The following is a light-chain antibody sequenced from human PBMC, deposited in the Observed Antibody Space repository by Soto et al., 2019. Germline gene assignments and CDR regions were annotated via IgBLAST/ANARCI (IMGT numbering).Light chain of an antibody. Sequence: MVMTQSVPTLSGSPGERATQSCRASQSVSSNLAWYQQKPGQAPRLLIYGASTRATGIPARFSGSGSGTEFTLTISSLQSEDFAVYYCQQYNNCPPTFGQGAKVDIK. CDR2: GAS. J-gene: IGKJ1*01. CDR1: QSVSSN. V-gene: IGKV3-15*01. CDR3: QQYNNCPPT.